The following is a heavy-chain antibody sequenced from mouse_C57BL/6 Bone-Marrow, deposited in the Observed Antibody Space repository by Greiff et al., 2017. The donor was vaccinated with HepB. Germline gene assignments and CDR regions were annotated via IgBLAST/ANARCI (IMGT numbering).Heavy chain of an antibody. CDR1: GYTFTSYW. CDR2: IDPNSGGT. V-gene: IGHV1-72*01. J-gene: IGHJ2*01. CDR3: ARRGKLYFDY. Sequence: VQLKQPGAELVKPGASVKLSCKASGYTFTSYWMHWVKQRPGRGLEWIGRIDPNSGGTKYNEKFKSKAKLTVDKPSSTAYMQISSLTSEDSAVYYCARRGKLYFDYWGQGTTLTVSS.